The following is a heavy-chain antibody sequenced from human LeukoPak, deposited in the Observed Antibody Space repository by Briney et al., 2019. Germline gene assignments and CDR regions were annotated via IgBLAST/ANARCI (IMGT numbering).Heavy chain of an antibody. Sequence: GGSLRLSCAASGFTFSSYSMNWVRQAPGKGLEWVSGINWNGGSTGYADSVKGRFTISRDNAKNSLYLQMSSLRAEDTALYYCARGGITIFLSYNYMDVWGKGTTVTVSS. CDR3: ARGGITIFLSYNYMDV. D-gene: IGHD3-9*01. CDR2: INWNGGST. CDR1: GFTFSSYS. V-gene: IGHV3-20*04. J-gene: IGHJ6*03.